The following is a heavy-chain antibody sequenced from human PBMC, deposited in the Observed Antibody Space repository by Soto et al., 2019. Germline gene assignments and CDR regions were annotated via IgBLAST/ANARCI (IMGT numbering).Heavy chain of an antibody. CDR1: GGSISSYY. J-gene: IGHJ3*02. Sequence: SETLSLTCTVSGGSISSYYWSWIRQPPGKGLEWIGYIYYSGSTNYNPSLKSRVTISVDTSKNQFSQKLSSVTAADTAVYYCARVLVEYSSSSAFDIWGQGTMVTVSS. V-gene: IGHV4-59*01. D-gene: IGHD6-6*01. CDR2: IYYSGST. CDR3: ARVLVEYSSSSAFDI.